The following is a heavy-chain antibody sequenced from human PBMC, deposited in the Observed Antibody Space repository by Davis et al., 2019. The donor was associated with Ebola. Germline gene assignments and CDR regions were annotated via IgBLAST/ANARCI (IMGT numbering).Heavy chain of an antibody. CDR3: ARSSYSWYFSGMDV. Sequence: AASVKVSCKASGYGFSNYVLHWVRQAPGQGLEWMGWINTNTGNPTYAQGFTGRFVFSFDTSVSTAYLQISSLKAEDSAIYYCARSSYSWYFSGMDVWGKGTTVTVSS. V-gene: IGHV7-4-1*02. CDR2: INTNTGNP. J-gene: IGHJ6*04. CDR1: GYGFSNYV. D-gene: IGHD6-13*01.